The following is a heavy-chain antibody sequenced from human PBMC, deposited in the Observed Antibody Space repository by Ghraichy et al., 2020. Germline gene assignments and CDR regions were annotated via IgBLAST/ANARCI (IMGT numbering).Heavy chain of an antibody. V-gene: IGHV1-8*01. CDR3: ARDYDFWSGYYTRYYYGMDV. Sequence: ASVKVSCKASGYTFTSYDINWVRQATGQGLEWMGWMNPNSGNTGYAQKFQGRVTMTRNTSISTAYMELSSLRSEDTAVYYCARDYDFWSGYYTRYYYGMDVWGQGTTVTVSS. D-gene: IGHD3-3*01. CDR1: GYTFTSYD. CDR2: MNPNSGNT. J-gene: IGHJ6*02.